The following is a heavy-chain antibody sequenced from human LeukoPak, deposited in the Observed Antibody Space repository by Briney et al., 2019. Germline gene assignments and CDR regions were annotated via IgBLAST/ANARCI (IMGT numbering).Heavy chain of an antibody. CDR3: ARDRQEGGLRVSSFEY. CDR2: IYSSVSTQFNPSH. Sequence: SETLSLTCTVSGGSVSGGDYYWSWIRQPAGKGLEWIGRIYSSVSTQFNPSHQYNPSHQTRVTISADTSRNQFSLNLHSVTAADTAMYYCARDRQEGGLRVSSFEYWGRGTPVTVSS. V-gene: IGHV4-61*02. J-gene: IGHJ4*02. D-gene: IGHD2-15*01. CDR1: GGSVSGGDYY.